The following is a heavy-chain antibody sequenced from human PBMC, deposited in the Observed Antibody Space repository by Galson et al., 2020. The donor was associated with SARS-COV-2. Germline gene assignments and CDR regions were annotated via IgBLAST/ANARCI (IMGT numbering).Heavy chain of an antibody. V-gene: IGHV3-30-3*01. D-gene: IGHD3-3*01. Sequence: GGSLRLSCAASGFTFSSYAMHWVRQAPGKGLEWVAVISYDGSTKYYADSVKGRFTISRDNSKNTLYLQMNSLRAEDTAVYYCARDGGNWFDPWGQGILVTVSS. CDR1: GFTFSSYA. J-gene: IGHJ5*02. CDR2: ISYDGSTK. CDR3: ARDGGNWFDP.